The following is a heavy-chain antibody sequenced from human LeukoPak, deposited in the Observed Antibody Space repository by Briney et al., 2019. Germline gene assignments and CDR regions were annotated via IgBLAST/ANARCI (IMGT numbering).Heavy chain of an antibody. CDR2: ISGDGSTT. V-gene: IGHV3-48*03. CDR3: ARARGPNL. J-gene: IGHJ5*02. Sequence: GGSLRLSCAASGFTFRSHEMNWVRQAPGKGLEWVSYISGDGSTTYYADSVKGRFTISRDNAKNSLYVQMNSLRAEDTAVYYCARARGPNLWGQGTLVTVSS. CDR1: GFTFRSHE.